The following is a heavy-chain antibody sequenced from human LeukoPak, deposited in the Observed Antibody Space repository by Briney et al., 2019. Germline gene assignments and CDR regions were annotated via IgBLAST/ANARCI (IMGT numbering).Heavy chain of an antibody. CDR2: ISHDGNSK. CDR1: GFTFSDFG. J-gene: IGHJ4*02. Sequence: GGSLRLSCAASGFTFSDFGMHWVRQAPGKGLESVAVISHDGNSKYSADSVKGRFTISRDNSKNTLYLQMDSLRVEDTAVYYCAKDRSYSGYEPLDHWGQGTPVSVSS. V-gene: IGHV3-30*18. CDR3: AKDRSYSGYEPLDH. D-gene: IGHD1-26*01.